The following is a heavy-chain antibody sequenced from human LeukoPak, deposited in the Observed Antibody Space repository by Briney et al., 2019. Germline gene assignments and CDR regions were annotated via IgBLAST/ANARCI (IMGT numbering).Heavy chain of an antibody. D-gene: IGHD1-26*01. CDR3: ARGEGALDY. Sequence: GSLRLSCAASGFTFSSYSMNWVRQAPGKGLEWVSVIYSGGSTYYADSVKGRFTISRDNSKNTLYLQMNSLRAEDTAVYYCARGEGALDYWGQGTLVTVSS. V-gene: IGHV3-66*01. J-gene: IGHJ4*02. CDR2: IYSGGST. CDR1: GFTFSSYS.